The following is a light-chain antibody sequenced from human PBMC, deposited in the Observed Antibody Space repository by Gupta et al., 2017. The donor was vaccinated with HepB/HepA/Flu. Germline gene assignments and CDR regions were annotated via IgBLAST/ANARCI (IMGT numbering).Light chain of an antibody. J-gene: IGKJ1*01. CDR3: QQSYSTPQT. V-gene: IGKV1-39*01. CDR2: AAS. CDR1: QSISSY. Sequence: EIQMTQSPSSLSASVGDRVTITCRASQSISSYLNGYQQKPGKAPKLLIYAASRLDSGVPSRVSGSGSGTDFTLTISSLQPEDFATYYCQQSYSTPQTFGQGTKVEIK.